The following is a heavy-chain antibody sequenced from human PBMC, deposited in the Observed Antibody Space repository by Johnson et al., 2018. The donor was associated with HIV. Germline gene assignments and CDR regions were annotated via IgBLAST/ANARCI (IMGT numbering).Heavy chain of an antibody. CDR1: GFTVSSNY. J-gene: IGHJ3*02. CDR2: IYSGGST. V-gene: IGHV3-53*01. Sequence: VQLVESGGGVVQPGRSLRLSCAASGFTVSSNYMSWVRQAPGKGLEWVSVIYSGGSTYYADSVKGRFTISRDNSKNTLYLQMNSLRAEDTAVYYCARGHSSSSDAFDIWGQGTMVTVSS. CDR3: ARGHSSSSDAFDI. D-gene: IGHD6-6*01.